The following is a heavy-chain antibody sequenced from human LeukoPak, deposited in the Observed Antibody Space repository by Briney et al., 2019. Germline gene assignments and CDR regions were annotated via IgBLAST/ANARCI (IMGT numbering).Heavy chain of an antibody. CDR2: IYTSGST. CDR3: GRGPPGGGGYSYGSAPDY. D-gene: IGHD5-18*01. CDR1: GGSISSGSYY. J-gene: IGHJ4*02. Sequence: TLSLTCTVSGGSISSGSYYWSWIRQPAGKGLEWIGRIYTSGSTNYNPSLKSRVTISVDTSKNQFSLKLSSVTAADTAVYYWGRGPPGGGGYSYGSAPDYWGQGTLVTVSS. V-gene: IGHV4-61*02.